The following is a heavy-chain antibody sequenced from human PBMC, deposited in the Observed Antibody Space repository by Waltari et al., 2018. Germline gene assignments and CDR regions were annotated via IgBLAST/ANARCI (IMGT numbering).Heavy chain of an antibody. Sequence: EVQLVESGGGLVQPGGSLRLSCAASGFTFSSYWMHWVRQAPGKGLVWVSRINSDGSSTSYADSVKGRFTISRDNAKNTLYLQMNSLRAEDTAVYYCARRGTWDYYYGMDVWGQGTTVTVSS. J-gene: IGHJ6*02. CDR2: INSDGSST. CDR1: GFTFSSYW. V-gene: IGHV3-74*01. CDR3: ARRGTWDYYYGMDV. D-gene: IGHD3-16*01.